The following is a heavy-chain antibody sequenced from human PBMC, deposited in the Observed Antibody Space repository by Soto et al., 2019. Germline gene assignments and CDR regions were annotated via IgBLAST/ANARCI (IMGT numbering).Heavy chain of an antibody. J-gene: IGHJ3*02. D-gene: IGHD4-4*01. CDR2: IYYSGST. V-gene: IGHV4-61*08. Sequence: SETLSLTCTVSGGSISSGDYYWSWIRQHPGKGLDWIGYIYYSGSTNYNPSLKSRVTISVDTSKNQFSLKLSSVTAADTAVYYCARGGETRVSWYTVTTDDAFDIWGQGTMVTGSS. CDR3: ARGGETRVSWYTVTTDDAFDI. CDR1: GGSISSGDYY.